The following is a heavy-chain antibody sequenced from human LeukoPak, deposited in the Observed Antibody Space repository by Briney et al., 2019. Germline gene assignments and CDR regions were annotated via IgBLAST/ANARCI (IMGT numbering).Heavy chain of an antibody. D-gene: IGHD3-10*01. J-gene: IGHJ4*02. V-gene: IGHV3-23*01. CDR2: ISGSGGST. CDR3: ARLYYYGSGSYYTYFDY. CDR1: GFTFSSYA. Sequence: PGGSLRLSCAASGFTFSSYAMSWVRQALGKGLEWVSAISGSGGSTYHADSVKGRFTISRDNSKNTLYLQMNSLRAEDTAVYYCARLYYYGSGSYYTYFDYWGQGTLVTVSS.